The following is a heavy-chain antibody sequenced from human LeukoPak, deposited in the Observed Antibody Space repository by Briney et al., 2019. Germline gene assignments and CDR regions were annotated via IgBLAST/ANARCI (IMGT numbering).Heavy chain of an antibody. J-gene: IGHJ4*02. Sequence: GGSLRLSCAASGFTVSSSNMYWVRQAPGKGLECVSFFYRGDSTYYADSVKSRFTISRDNAMNTLYLQMNTLRAEDTAVYYCAKRIAEAGAFDYWGQTTLVTVAS. CDR1: GFTVSSSN. D-gene: IGHD6-13*01. CDR3: AKRIAEAGAFDY. V-gene: IGHV3-53*01. CDR2: FYRGDST.